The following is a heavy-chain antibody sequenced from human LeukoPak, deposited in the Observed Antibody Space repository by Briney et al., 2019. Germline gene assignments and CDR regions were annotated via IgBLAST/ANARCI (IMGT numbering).Heavy chain of an antibody. CDR1: GGSISSYY. D-gene: IGHD6-6*01. J-gene: IGHJ6*03. CDR2: IYYSGST. V-gene: IGHV4-59*01. CDR3: ARGATSIAAGLLYYYYMDV. Sequence: PSETLSLTCTVSGGSISSYYWRWIRQPPGKGLEWVGYIYYSGSTNYNPSLKSRVTMSVDTSKNQFSLKLSSVTAADTAVYYCARGATSIAAGLLYYYYMDVWGKGTTVTVSS.